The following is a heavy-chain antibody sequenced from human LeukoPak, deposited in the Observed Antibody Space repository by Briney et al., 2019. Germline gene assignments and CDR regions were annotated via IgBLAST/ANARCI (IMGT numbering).Heavy chain of an antibody. Sequence: GGSLRLSCAASGFTFSSYEMNWVRQAPGKGLEWVSYISSSGSTIYYADSVKGRFTISRDNAKNSLYLQMNSLRAEDTAVYYCASSSWFSSYWGQGTLVTVSS. J-gene: IGHJ4*02. CDR3: ASSSWFSSY. V-gene: IGHV3-48*03. CDR1: GFTFSSYE. D-gene: IGHD6-13*01. CDR2: ISSSGSTI.